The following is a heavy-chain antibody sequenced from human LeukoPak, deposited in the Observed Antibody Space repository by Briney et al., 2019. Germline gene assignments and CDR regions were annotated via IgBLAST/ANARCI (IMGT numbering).Heavy chain of an antibody. J-gene: IGHJ3*02. D-gene: IGHD1-26*01. V-gene: IGHV3-30*02. Sequence: GGALRLSCAASGFTFSGNGMHWVRQAPGKGLEWVAFIRHDGSNKYHADSVKGRFTISRDNSKSTLFLQMNSLRAEDTAVYYCAKENSGSGDDAFDIWGQGTMVTVSS. CDR2: IRHDGSNK. CDR1: GFTFSGNG. CDR3: AKENSGSGDDAFDI.